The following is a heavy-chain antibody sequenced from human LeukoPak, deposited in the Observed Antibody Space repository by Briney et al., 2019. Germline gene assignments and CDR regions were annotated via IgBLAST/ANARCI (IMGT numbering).Heavy chain of an antibody. D-gene: IGHD3-16*02. CDR3: AKEEVRVITFGGVIVKGPDFEY. CDR2: ISGSGGST. Sequence: PGGSLRLSCAASGFTFKSYWMHWVRQAPGKGLEWVSAISGSGGSTYYADSVKGRFTISRDNSKNTLYLQMNSLRAEDTAVYYCAKEEVRVITFGGVIVKGPDFEYWGQGTLVTVSS. V-gene: IGHV3-23*01. J-gene: IGHJ4*02. CDR1: GFTFKSYW.